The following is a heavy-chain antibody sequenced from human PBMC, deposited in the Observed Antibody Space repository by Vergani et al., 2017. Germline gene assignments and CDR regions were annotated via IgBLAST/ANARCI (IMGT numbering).Heavy chain of an antibody. D-gene: IGHD5-24*01. CDR3: GRGSDNYN. Sequence: EVQLLQSEGAVVQPGGSLRLSCVASGFTFSSHAMSWVRQGHGQGLEWVSSIKNNGDSTHYADSVKGRFTISRDNSKNTLYLQMNSLRVEDTAVYYCGRGSDNYNWGQGTLLTVSS. J-gene: IGHJ4*02. CDR1: GFTFSSHA. CDR2: IKNNGDST. V-gene: IGHV3-23*01.